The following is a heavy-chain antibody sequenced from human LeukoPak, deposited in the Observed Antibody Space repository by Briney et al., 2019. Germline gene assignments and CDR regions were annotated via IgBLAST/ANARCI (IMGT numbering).Heavy chain of an antibody. D-gene: IGHD3-10*01. V-gene: IGHV3-21*01. Sequence: GGSLRLSCAASGFTFDDYAMNWVRQAPGKGLEWVSSISSSSSYIYYADSVKGRFTISRDNAKNSLYLQMNSLRAEDTAVYYCARGLKLANDAFDIWGQGTMVIVSS. J-gene: IGHJ3*02. CDR1: GFTFDDYA. CDR2: ISSSSSYI. CDR3: ARGLKLANDAFDI.